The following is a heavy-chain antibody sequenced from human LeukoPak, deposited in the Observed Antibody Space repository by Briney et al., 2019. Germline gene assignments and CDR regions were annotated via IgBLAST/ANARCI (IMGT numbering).Heavy chain of an antibody. J-gene: IGHJ6*03. CDR1: GGTFSSYA. V-gene: IGHV1-69*05. CDR3: ARGRIGRLIWDYYYYYMDV. CDR2: IIPIFGTA. Sequence: SVKVSCKASGGTFSSYAISWVRQAPGQGLEWMGRIIPIFGTANYAQKFQGRVTITTDESTSTAYMELSSLRSEDTAVYYCARGRIGRLIWDYYYYYMDVWGKGTTVTVSS. D-gene: IGHD3/OR15-3a*01.